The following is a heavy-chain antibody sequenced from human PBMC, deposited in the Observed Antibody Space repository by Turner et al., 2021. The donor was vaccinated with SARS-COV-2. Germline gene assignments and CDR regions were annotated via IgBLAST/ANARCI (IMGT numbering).Heavy chain of an antibody. CDR3: MRERERACAEH. Sequence: EVQLVESGGGLVQPGGPLTLSCAASGFTVSHNRMSWVRQAPGKGVEWVSTIDSGGSIYYTDSVKGRFTISRDSSKNTLYLQMNTLRGEDTAVYYWMRERERACAEHWGQGTRVTLS. V-gene: IGHV3-66*01. CDR1: GFTVSHNR. CDR2: IDSGGSI. J-gene: IGHJ1*01. D-gene: IGHD2-21*01.